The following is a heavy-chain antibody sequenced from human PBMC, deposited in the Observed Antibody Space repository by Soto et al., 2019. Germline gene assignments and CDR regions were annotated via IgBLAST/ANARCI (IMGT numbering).Heavy chain of an antibody. Sequence: QVQLVESGGGVVQPGRSLRLSCAVSGFTLSSHAMHWVRQAPGKGLEWVALILSDGSNKYYADSVKGRFTTSRDNSKNTKYLQRNGLRVEDTGVNYCARDDEGGSECDLGYWGQGALVTVSS. CDR2: ILSDGSNK. CDR3: ARDDEGGSECDLGY. CDR1: GFTLSSHA. J-gene: IGHJ4*02. V-gene: IGHV3-30-3*01. D-gene: IGHD1-26*01.